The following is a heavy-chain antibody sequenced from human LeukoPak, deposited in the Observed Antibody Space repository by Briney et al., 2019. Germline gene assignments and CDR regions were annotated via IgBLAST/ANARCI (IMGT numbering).Heavy chain of an antibody. J-gene: IGHJ4*02. Sequence: PSETLSLTCAVYGGSFSGYYWSWIRQPPGKGLEWIGEINHSGSTNYNPSLKSRVTIPVDTSKNQFSLKLSSVTAADTTVYYCAASRYDYGDYVPLVYWGQGTLVTVSS. V-gene: IGHV4-34*01. CDR2: INHSGST. CDR1: GGSFSGYY. CDR3: AASRYDYGDYVPLVY. D-gene: IGHD4-17*01.